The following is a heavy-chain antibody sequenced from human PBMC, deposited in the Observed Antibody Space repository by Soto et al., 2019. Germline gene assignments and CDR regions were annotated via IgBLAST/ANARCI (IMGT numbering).Heavy chain of an antibody. CDR1: GGSFSGYY. D-gene: IGHD3-10*01. V-gene: IGHV4-34*01. J-gene: IGHJ3*02. CDR2: INHSGST. CDR3: ARASPEKYGSGSHAFDI. Sequence: LSLTCAVYGGSFSGYYWSWIRQPPGKGLEWIGEINHSGSTNYNPSLKSRVTISVDTSKNQFSLKLSSVTAADTAVYYCARASPEKYGSGSHAFDIWGQGTMVTVSS.